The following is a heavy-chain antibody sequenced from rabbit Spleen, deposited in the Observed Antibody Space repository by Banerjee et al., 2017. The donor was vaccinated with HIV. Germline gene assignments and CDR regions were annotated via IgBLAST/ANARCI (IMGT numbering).Heavy chain of an antibody. Sequence: QSLEESGGDLVKPGASLTLTCTASGVSFSNNYYMCWVRQAPGKGLEWIACIDTGSSGFTYFASWAKGRFTISKTSSTTVTLQMTSLTVADTATYFCARDTGYGYVYLNLWGQGTLVTVS. CDR1: GVSFSNNYY. D-gene: IGHD6-1*01. J-gene: IGHJ4*01. CDR3: ARDTGYGYVYLNL. CDR2: IDTGSSGFT. V-gene: IGHV1S40*01.